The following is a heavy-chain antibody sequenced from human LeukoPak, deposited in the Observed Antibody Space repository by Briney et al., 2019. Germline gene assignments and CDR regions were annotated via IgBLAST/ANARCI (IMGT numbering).Heavy chain of an antibody. J-gene: IGHJ4*02. V-gene: IGHV3-23*01. CDR3: AKVGGSHRYTPFDY. Sequence: GGSLRLSCAASGFTFSSYAMGWVRQAPGKGLEWVSAISGSGGSTYYADSVKGRFTISRDNSKNTLYLQMNSLRAEDTAVYYCAKVGGSHRYTPFDYWGQGTLVTVSS. CDR1: GFTFSSYA. D-gene: IGHD3-16*02. CDR2: ISGSGGST.